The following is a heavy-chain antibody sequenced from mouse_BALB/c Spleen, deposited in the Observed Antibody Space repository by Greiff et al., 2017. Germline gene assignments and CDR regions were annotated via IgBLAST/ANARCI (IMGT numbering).Heavy chain of an antibody. CDR1: GYSITSDYA. D-gene: IGHD2-3*01. CDR2: ISYSGST. CDR3: ARYDLYYYAMDY. J-gene: IGHJ4*01. Sequence: EVKLMESGPGLVKPSQSLSLTCTVTGYSITSDYAWNWIRQFPGNKLEWMGYISYSGSTSYNPSLKSRISITRDTSKNQFFLQLNSVTTEDTATYYCARYDLYYYAMDYWGQGTSVTVSS. V-gene: IGHV3-2*02.